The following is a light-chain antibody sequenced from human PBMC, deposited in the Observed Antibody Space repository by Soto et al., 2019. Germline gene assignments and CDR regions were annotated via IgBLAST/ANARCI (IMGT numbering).Light chain of an antibody. V-gene: IGKV1-33*01. CDR1: QDISNH. Sequence: DIQMTQSPSSLSASVGDRVTITCQASQDISNHLNWYQQKPGKAPKLLIYVASNLDTGVPSRFSGSGSETEFNFTISSLQPEDVATYYCQLYDNLLLTFAGGTKVEIK. CDR3: QLYDNLLLT. CDR2: VAS. J-gene: IGKJ4*01.